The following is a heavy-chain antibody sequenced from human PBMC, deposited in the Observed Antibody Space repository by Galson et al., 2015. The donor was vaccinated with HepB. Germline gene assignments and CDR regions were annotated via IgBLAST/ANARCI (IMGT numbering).Heavy chain of an antibody. CDR1: GFTFSSYA. CDR2: ISYDGSNK. V-gene: IGHV3-30-3*01. J-gene: IGHJ4*02. D-gene: IGHD3-10*01. CDR3: ARGFNRVY. Sequence: SLRLSCAASGFTFSSYAMHWVRQAPGKELEWVAVISYDGSNKYYADSVKGRFTISRDNSKNTLYLQMNSLRAEDTAVYYCARGFNRVYWGQGTLVTVSS.